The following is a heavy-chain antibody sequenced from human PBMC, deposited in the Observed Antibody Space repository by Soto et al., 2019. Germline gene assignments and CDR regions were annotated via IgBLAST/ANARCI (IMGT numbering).Heavy chain of an antibody. J-gene: IGHJ4*02. Sequence: GESLKISCQSSGYTFANYWIVWVRQMPGKGLEWMGIIYPSDSTVKYSPSVQGQVTMSVDKSISTAYLQWSSLKASDAAVYFCARGHPTVGSIHVVFDSWGQGTLVTVSS. CDR1: GYTFANYW. CDR2: IYPSDSTV. D-gene: IGHD1-26*01. CDR3: ARGHPTVGSIHVVFDS. V-gene: IGHV5-51*01.